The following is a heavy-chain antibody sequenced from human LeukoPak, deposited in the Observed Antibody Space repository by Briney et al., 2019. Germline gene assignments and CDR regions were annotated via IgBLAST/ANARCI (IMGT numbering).Heavy chain of an antibody. J-gene: IGHJ4*02. CDR1: GGSISSYY. CDR2: FYYSGST. Sequence: SETLSLTCTASGGSISSYYWSWIRQPPGKGLEWIGYFYYSGSTNYNPSLKSRVTISVDTSKNQFSLKLSSVTAADTAVYYCARSDYYDSSGYYLRPDYFDYWGQGTLVTVSS. V-gene: IGHV4-59*01. D-gene: IGHD3-22*01. CDR3: ARSDYYDSSGYYLRPDYFDY.